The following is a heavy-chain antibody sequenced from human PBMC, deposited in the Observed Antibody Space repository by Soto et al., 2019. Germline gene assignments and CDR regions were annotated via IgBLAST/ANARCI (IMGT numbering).Heavy chain of an antibody. J-gene: IGHJ4*02. V-gene: IGHV1-69*01. D-gene: IGHD1-26*01. Sequence: QVQLVQSGAEVKKPGSSVKVSCKASGGTFSSYSINWVRQAPGQGLEWMGEIIPIFGTANYAQKFQGRVTSTADESSSTAYMELSSLRSEETAVYYCARDGGRNAGGIDYWGQGTLVTVSS. CDR3: ARDGGRNAGGIDY. CDR1: GGTFSSYS. CDR2: IIPIFGTA.